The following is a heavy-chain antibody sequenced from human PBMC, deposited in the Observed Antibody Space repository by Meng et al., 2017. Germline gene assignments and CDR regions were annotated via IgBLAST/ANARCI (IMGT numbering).Heavy chain of an antibody. CDR3: ATTYYYGSGSYYQGDNWFDP. J-gene: IGHJ5*02. D-gene: IGHD3-10*01. CDR1: GYTFTGYY. Sequence: ASVKVSCKASGYTFTGYYMHWVRQAPGQGLEWMGWINPNSGGTNYAQKFQGRVTMTRDTSISTAYMELSRLRPDDTAVYYCATTYYYGSGSYYQGDNWFDPWGQGTLVTVSS. CDR2: INPNSGGT. V-gene: IGHV1-2*02.